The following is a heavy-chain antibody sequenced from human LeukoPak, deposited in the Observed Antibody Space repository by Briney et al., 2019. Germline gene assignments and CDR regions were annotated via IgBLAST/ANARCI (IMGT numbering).Heavy chain of an antibody. D-gene: IGHD3-16*02. J-gene: IGHJ4*02. CDR2: IYYSGST. CDR3: ARAPYDYVWGSYRFRVLYYFDY. CDR1: GGSISSGGYY. V-gene: IGHV4-31*03. Sequence: PSETLSLTCTVSGGSISSGGYYWSWIRQHPGKGLEWIGYIYYSGSTYYNPSLKSRVTISVDTSKNQFSLKLSSVTAADTAVYYCARAPYDYVWGSYRFRVLYYFDYWGQGTLVTVSS.